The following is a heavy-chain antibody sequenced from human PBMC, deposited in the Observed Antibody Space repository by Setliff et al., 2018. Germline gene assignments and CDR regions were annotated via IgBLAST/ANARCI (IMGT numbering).Heavy chain of an antibody. V-gene: IGHV4-4*07. CDR3: ATPDYGGNSWSFDY. J-gene: IGHJ4*02. CDR2: IYLGGSA. CDR1: GGSIISYY. D-gene: IGHD4-17*01. Sequence: PSETLSLTCTVSGGSIISYYWSWIRQPAGKGLEWIGHIYLGGSANYNPSLKSRVTMSIDTSKNQFSLKLNSVTAADTAVYYCATPDYGGNSWSFDYWGQGTLVTVSS.